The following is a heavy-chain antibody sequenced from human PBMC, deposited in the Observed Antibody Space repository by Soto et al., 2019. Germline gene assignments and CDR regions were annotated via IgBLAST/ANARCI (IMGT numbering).Heavy chain of an antibody. J-gene: IGHJ4*02. V-gene: IGHV1-69*13. CDR3: ASGAMVRGVIIAIRFDY. CDR1: GXTFSSYA. CDR2: IIPIFGTA. D-gene: IGHD3-10*01. Sequence: GVSVKVXCKXSGXTFSSYAISWVRQAPGQGLEWMGGIIPIFGTANYAQKFQGRVTITADESTSTAYMELSSLRSEDTAVYYCASGAMVRGVIIAIRFDYWGQGTLVTVS.